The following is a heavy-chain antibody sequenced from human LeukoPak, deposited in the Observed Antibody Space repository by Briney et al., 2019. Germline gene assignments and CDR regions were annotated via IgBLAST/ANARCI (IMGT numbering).Heavy chain of an antibody. J-gene: IGHJ3*02. Sequence: SVKVSCKASGGTFSSYAISWVRQAPGQGLEWMGRIIPIFGIANHAQKFQGRVTITADKSTSTAYMELSSLRSEDTALYYCARESTVTTSGDRAFDIWGQGTMVTVSS. CDR2: IIPIFGIA. V-gene: IGHV1-69*04. CDR1: GGTFSSYA. D-gene: IGHD4-17*01. CDR3: ARESTVTTSGDRAFDI.